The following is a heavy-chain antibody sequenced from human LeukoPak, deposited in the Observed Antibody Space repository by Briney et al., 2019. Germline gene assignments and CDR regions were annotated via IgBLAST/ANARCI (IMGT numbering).Heavy chain of an antibody. CDR3: AKDPGANWGWGY. D-gene: IGHD4/OR15-4a*01. V-gene: IGHV3-30*02. CDR2: IRYDGSNK. J-gene: IGHJ4*02. CDR1: GFTFSSYG. Sequence: PGGSLRLSCAASGFTFSSYGMHWVRQAPGKGLEWVAFIRYDGSNKYYADSVKGRFTISRDNSKNPLYLQMNSLRAEDTAVYYCAKDPGANWGWGYWGQGALVTVSS.